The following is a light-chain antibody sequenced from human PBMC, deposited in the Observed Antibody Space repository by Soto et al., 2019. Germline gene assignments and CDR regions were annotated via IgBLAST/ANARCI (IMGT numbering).Light chain of an antibody. CDR3: QQYNTYWT. J-gene: IGKJ1*01. CDR1: EGISSW. CDR2: DAS. Sequence: DIQMTQSPSTLSVSVGDRVTITCRASEGISSWLAWYQQKPGKAPKLLIYDASTLDAGVPSRFSGSGSGTEFTLTISSLQPDDFATYYCQQYNTYWTFGQGTKVDIK. V-gene: IGKV1-5*01.